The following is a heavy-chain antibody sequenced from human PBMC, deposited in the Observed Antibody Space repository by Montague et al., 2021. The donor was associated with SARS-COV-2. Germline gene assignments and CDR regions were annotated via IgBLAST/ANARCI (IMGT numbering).Heavy chain of an antibody. CDR3: VEIVGAADY. CDR1: GGSTSSGSYY. D-gene: IGHD1-26*01. V-gene: IGHV4-61*02. Sequence: TRSLTCTVSGGSTSSGSYYWSWIRQPAGKGLEWIGRIYTSGSTNYNPSLKSRVTISVDTSENQFSLKLSSVTAADTAVYYCVEIVGAADYWGQGTLVTVSS. J-gene: IGHJ4*02. CDR2: IYTSGST.